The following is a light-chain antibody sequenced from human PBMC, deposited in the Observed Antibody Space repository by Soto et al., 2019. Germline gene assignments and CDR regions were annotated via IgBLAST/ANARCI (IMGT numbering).Light chain of an antibody. Sequence: DIQVSQSPSTLSASVGDRVTITCRASQSISGWLAWYQQKPGEAPKILIYDASSLESGVPSRFSGSGSGTEFTLTISSLQPDDFATYYCQQYDSYSWTFGQGTKV. CDR3: QQYDSYSWT. J-gene: IGKJ1*01. CDR1: QSISGW. V-gene: IGKV1-5*01. CDR2: DAS.